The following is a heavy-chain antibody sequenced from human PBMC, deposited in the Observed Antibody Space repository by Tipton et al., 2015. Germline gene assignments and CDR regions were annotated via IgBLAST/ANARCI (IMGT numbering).Heavy chain of an antibody. CDR1: GGSISRSSYY. CDR3: ARGLLLWFGMSDY. D-gene: IGHD3-10*01. Sequence: TLSLTCTVSGGSISRSSYYWGWIRQPPGKGLEWIGSIFHRGDTNYNPSLKSRVTISLDTSKNQFSLKLNSVTAADTAVYYCARGLLLWFGMSDYWGRGTLVTVSS. J-gene: IGHJ4*02. V-gene: IGHV4-39*07. CDR2: IFHRGDT.